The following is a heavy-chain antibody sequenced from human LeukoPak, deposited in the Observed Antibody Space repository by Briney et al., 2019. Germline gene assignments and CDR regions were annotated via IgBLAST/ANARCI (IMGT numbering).Heavy chain of an antibody. D-gene: IGHD1-26*01. CDR1: GGSISSYY. J-gene: IGHJ5*02. CDR2: IYYSGST. V-gene: IGHV4-59*01. CDR3: ARDNSVGETAWWFDP. Sequence: PSETLSLTCTVSGGSISSYYWSWIRQPPGKGLEWIGYIYYSGSTNYNPSLKSRITISVDTSKNQFSLKLSSVTAADTAMYYCARDNSVGETAWWFDPWGQGTLVTVSS.